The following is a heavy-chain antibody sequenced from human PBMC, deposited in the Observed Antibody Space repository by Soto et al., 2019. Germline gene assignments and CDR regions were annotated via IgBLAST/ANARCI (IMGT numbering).Heavy chain of an antibody. CDR1: GFTFSRYR. CDR3: VKAASFDH. V-gene: IGHV3-74*01. Sequence: PGGSLRLSWAASGFTFSRYRMHWVRQAPGKGLLWVSRINSDGSSTDYADSVRGRFTISRDNAKNTLYLQMNSLRAEDTAIYYCVKAASFDHWGQGTVVTVSS. CDR2: INSDGSST. J-gene: IGHJ4*02. D-gene: IGHD6-13*01.